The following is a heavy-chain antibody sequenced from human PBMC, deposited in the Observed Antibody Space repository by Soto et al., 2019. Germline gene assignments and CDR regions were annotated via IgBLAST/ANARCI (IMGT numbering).Heavy chain of an antibody. J-gene: IGHJ5*02. V-gene: IGHV4-31*03. CDR2: IYVTGAV. CDR3: ARLRIATNNYKWFAP. CDR1: CAALNSGNYY. Sequence: SATLSLTSSVSCAALNSGNYYWSWIRQVPGKGLEWIGHIYVTGAVDYNPSLRDRITISQYTSESQFSLNLRLVTAADTAVYYCARLRIATNNYKWFAPWGQGTLVTVSS. D-gene: IGHD1-20*01.